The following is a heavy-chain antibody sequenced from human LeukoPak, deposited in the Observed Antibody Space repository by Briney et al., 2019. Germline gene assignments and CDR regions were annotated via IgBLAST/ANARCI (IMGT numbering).Heavy chain of an antibody. CDR3: AALYAEKYSGYDWYFDY. V-gene: IGHV3-23*01. CDR2: ISYSGTST. Sequence: GESLRLSCAASGFTFSSYSMSWVRQPPGKGLEWVSSISYSGTSTYYAHPVKRRFTISRDNSKNTLYQQMNSLRAEDTAVEYCAALYAEKYSGYDWYFDYWGQRNLVKVSS. D-gene: IGHD5-12*01. CDR1: GFTFSSYS. J-gene: IGHJ4*02.